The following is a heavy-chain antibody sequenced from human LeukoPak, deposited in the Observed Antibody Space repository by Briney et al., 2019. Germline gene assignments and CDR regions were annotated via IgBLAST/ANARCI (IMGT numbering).Heavy chain of an antibody. V-gene: IGHV4-59*01. D-gene: IGHD3-16*02. CDR1: GDSISNYY. CDR2: LYNSGNT. J-gene: IGHJ4*02. CDR3: ARGLGGNYRYTLGY. Sequence: PSETLSLTCTVSGDSISNYYWSWIRQPPGKGLDWVGYLYNSGNTNYNASLKSRVTISVDTSRNQLSLKLTSVTAADTAVYYCARGLGGNYRYTLGYWGQGTLVTVSS.